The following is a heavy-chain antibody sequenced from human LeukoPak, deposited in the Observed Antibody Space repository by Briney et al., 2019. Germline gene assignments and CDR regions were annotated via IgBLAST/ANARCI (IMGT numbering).Heavy chain of an antibody. CDR2: MNPSGSN. J-gene: IGHJ6*03. CDR1: GGSFSGYY. D-gene: IGHD3-22*01. V-gene: IGHV4-34*01. Sequence: KTSETLSLTCAVYGGSFSGYYWTWIRQTPEKGLEWIGEMNPSGSNNYNPSLKSRVTISVDTSKNQFSLELSSVTAADTAVYYCARGRQDVTMIVVVMTAVSYYLDVWGKGTTVTVS. CDR3: ARGRQDVTMIVVVMTAVSYYLDV.